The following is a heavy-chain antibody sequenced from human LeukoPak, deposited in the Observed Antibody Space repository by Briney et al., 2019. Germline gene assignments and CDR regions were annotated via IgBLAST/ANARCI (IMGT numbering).Heavy chain of an antibody. CDR1: GYTFTGYY. CDR2: INPNSGGT. CDR3: ARTQLKTYYYDSSGHFDY. D-gene: IGHD3-22*01. V-gene: IGHV1-2*02. J-gene: IGHJ4*02. Sequence: ASVKVSCKASGYTFTGYYMHWVRQAPGQGLEWMGWINPNSGGTNYAQKFQGRVTMTRDTPISTAYMELSRLRSDDTAVYYCARTQLKTYYYDSSGHFDYWGQGTLVTVSS.